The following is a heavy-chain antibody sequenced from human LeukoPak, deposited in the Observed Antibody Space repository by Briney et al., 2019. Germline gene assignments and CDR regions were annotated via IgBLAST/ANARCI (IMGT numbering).Heavy chain of an antibody. Sequence: ASVKVSCKASGGTFSSYAISWVRQAPGQGLEWMGRIIPILGIANYAQRLQGRVTITADKSTSTAYMELSSLRSEDTAVYYCARDRGLRLGELSSPSEYFQHWGQGTLVTVSS. CDR1: GGTFSSYA. CDR2: IIPILGIA. J-gene: IGHJ1*01. D-gene: IGHD3-16*02. V-gene: IGHV1-69*04. CDR3: ARDRGLRLGELSSPSEYFQH.